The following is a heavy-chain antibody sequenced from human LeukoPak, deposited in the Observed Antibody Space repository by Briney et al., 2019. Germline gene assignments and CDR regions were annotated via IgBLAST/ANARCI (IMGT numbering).Heavy chain of an antibody. CDR1: GGSVSSGDFY. CDR3: ARDGGFSWVYFGY. J-gene: IGHJ4*02. V-gene: IGHV4-61*08. CDR2: IYYSGST. D-gene: IGHD5-18*01. Sequence: SETLSLTCTVSGGSVSSGDFYWSWMRQPPGKGLEWIGCIYYSGSTNYNPSLKSRVTISLDTPTNQFSLRLSSVTAADTAVYYCARDGGFSWVYFGYWGQGTLVTVSS.